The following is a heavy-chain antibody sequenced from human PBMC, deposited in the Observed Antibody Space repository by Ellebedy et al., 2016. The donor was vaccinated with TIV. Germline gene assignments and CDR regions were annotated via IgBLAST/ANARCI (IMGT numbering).Heavy chain of an antibody. Sequence: GESLKISCKGAGYSFTSYWIAWVRQVSGKGLECMGIIHPGDSDTRYSPSFQGQVTISVDKSITTAYLQWSSLRASDTATYYCAVHTAYYYNGMDVWGQGTTVTVSS. V-gene: IGHV5-51*01. J-gene: IGHJ6*02. CDR2: IHPGDSDT. CDR3: AVHTAYYYNGMDV. D-gene: IGHD2-21*02. CDR1: GYSFTSYW.